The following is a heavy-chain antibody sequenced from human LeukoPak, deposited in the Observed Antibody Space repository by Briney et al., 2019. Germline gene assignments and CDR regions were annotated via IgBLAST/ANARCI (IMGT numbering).Heavy chain of an antibody. J-gene: IGHJ4*02. V-gene: IGHV4-34*01. D-gene: IGHD3-10*01. Sequence: SETLSLTCAVYGGSFSGYYWSWIRQPPGKGLEWIGEINHSGSTNYNPSLKSRVTISVDTSKNQFSLKLSSVTAADTAVYYCARVRYGSGSLWGQGTLVPVSS. CDR2: INHSGST. CDR1: GGSFSGYY. CDR3: ARVRYGSGSL.